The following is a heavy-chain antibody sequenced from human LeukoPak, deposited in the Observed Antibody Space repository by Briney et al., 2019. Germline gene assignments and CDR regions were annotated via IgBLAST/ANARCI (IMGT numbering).Heavy chain of an antibody. Sequence: GGSLRLSCAASGFTFSSYSMNWVRQAPGKGLEWVSSISSSSSYIYYADSVKGRFTISRDNAKNSLYLQMNSLRAEDTAVYYCARFRSGYDWGFDYWGQGTLVTVSS. J-gene: IGHJ4*02. CDR2: ISSSSSYI. V-gene: IGHV3-21*01. D-gene: IGHD5-12*01. CDR3: ARFRSGYDWGFDY. CDR1: GFTFSSYS.